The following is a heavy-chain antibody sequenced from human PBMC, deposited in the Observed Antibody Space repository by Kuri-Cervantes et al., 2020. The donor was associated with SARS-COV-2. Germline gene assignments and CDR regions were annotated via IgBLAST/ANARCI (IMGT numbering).Heavy chain of an antibody. J-gene: IGHJ6*02. CDR3: GRHFNDCSNGVCRTYYYYSMDV. D-gene: IGHD2-8*01. CDR2: IYYSGDT. Sequence: GSLRLSCTVSGGSMRYFYWSWIRQPPGRGLEWIGYIYYSGDTDYNPSLKSRVTISIETSKNQLSLKLSPVTAADRAAYYCGRHFNDCSNGVCRTYYYYSMDVWGQGTTVTVSS. V-gene: IGHV4-59*01. CDR1: GGSMRYFY.